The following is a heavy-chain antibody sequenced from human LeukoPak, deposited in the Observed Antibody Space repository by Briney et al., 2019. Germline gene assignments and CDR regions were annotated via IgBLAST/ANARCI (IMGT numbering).Heavy chain of an antibody. V-gene: IGHV4-34*01. CDR1: GGSFSGYY. Sequence: SETLSHTCAVYGGSFSGYYWSWIRQPPGKGLEWIGEINHSGSTNYNPSLKSRVTISVDTSKNQFSLKLSSVTAADTAVYYCATYIPRRVYYFDYWGQGTLVTVSS. D-gene: IGHD3-3*01. J-gene: IGHJ4*02. CDR3: ATYIPRRVYYFDY. CDR2: INHSGST.